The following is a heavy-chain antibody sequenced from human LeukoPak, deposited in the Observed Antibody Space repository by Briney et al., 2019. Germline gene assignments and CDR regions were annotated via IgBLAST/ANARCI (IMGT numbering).Heavy chain of an antibody. Sequence: ASVKVSCKAFGYTFTSNYMHWVRQAPGQGPEWMGVISPSGGSTTYAQKFQGRVTLTRDMSTSTDYLELSSLRSEDTAVYYCARDPLVGPYYYYMDVWGKGTTVTVSS. D-gene: IGHD6-6*01. CDR3: ARDPLVGPYYYYMDV. CDR2: ISPSGGST. CDR1: GYTFTSNY. V-gene: IGHV1-46*01. J-gene: IGHJ6*03.